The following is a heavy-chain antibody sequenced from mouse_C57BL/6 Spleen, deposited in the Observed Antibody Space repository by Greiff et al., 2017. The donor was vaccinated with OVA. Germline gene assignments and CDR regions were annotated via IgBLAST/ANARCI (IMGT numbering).Heavy chain of an antibody. CDR1: GYSITSGYY. CDR3: AREDPYWYFDV. CDR2: ISYDGSN. J-gene: IGHJ1*03. V-gene: IGHV3-6*01. Sequence: EVKLMESGPGLVKPSQSLSLTCSVTGYSITSGYYWNWIRQFPGNKLEWMGYISYDGSNNYNPSLKNRISITRDTSKNQFFLKLNSVTTEDTATYYCAREDPYWYFDVWGTGTTVTVSS.